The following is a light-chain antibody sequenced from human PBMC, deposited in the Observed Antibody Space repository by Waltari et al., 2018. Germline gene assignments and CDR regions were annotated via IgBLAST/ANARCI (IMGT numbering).Light chain of an antibody. Sequence: NFMLTQPHSVSESPGKTVTISCTRSSGSICSNSVQWHQQRPGSSPTTVIYEDNQRPSGVPDRFSGSIDSSSNSASLTISGLTTEDEADYYCQSYDSSNVVVFGGGTKLTVL. CDR2: EDN. J-gene: IGLJ2*01. CDR3: QSYDSSNVVV. V-gene: IGLV6-57*01. CDR1: SGSICSNS.